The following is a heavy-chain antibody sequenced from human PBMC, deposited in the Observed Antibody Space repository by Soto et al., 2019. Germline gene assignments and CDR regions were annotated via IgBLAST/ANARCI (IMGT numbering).Heavy chain of an antibody. CDR2: ISSSGSTI. J-gene: IGHJ4*02. CDR1: GFTFSDYY. D-gene: IGHD4-17*01. Sequence: RRLSFAASGFTFSDYYMSWIRQAPGKGLEWVSYISSSGSTIYYADSVKGRFTISRDNAKNSLYLQMNSLRAEDTAVYYCARDSGMTKVVIFEYWGQGTLVTVSS. V-gene: IGHV3-11*01. CDR3: ARDSGMTKVVIFEY.